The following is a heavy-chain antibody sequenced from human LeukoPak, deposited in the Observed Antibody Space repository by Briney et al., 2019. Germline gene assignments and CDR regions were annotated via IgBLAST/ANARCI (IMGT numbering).Heavy chain of an antibody. CDR2: ISGSGGST. CDR3: AKDPGYYDSSGYWYV. Sequence: GGSLRLSCAASGFTFISDAMTWVRQPPGKGLEWVSGISGSGGSTYYADSVKGRFTISRDNSKNTLYLQMNSLRADDTAVYYCAKDPGYYDSSGYWYVWGQGTMVTVSS. CDR1: GFTFISDA. J-gene: IGHJ3*01. V-gene: IGHV3-23*01. D-gene: IGHD3-22*01.